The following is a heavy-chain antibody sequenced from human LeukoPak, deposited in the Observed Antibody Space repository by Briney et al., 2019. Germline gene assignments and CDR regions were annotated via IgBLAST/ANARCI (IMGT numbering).Heavy chain of an antibody. CDR1: GFTVSNTY. D-gene: IGHD6-6*01. J-gene: IGHJ6*02. V-gene: IGHV3-53*04. CDR2: IYSGDSGVST. CDR3: ARSAARLRYYYAMDV. Sequence: GGSLRLSCAASGFTVSNTYMSWVRQAPGKGLEWVSVIYSGDSGVSTYYADSVKGRFTISRHNSKNTLYLQMSSLRAEDTAVYFCARSAARLRYYYAMDVWGQGTTVTVCS.